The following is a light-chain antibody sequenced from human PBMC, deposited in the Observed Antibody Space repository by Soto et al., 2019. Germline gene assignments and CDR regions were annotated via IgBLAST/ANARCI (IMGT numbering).Light chain of an antibody. CDR2: GVS. CDR3: HQYDNWWT. Sequence: ELVMTQSPDTLSVSPGERATLLCRASQSVRNNLVWYQQKPGQAPRLLIYGVSTRATGVPARFSGSGSGTDFTLTISSLQPEDFAVYYCHQYDNWWTFGQGTKVDI. V-gene: IGKV3-15*01. J-gene: IGKJ1*01. CDR1: QSVRNN.